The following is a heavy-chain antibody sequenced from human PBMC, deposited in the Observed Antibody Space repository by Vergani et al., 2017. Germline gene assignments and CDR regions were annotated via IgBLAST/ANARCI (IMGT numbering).Heavy chain of an antibody. CDR1: GFTFSSYG. D-gene: IGHD2-21*02. Sequence: QVQLVESGGGVVQPGRSLRLSCAASGFTFSSYGMHWVRQAPGKGLEWVAVIWYDGSNKYYADSLKGRFTISRDNSKNALYLQMNSLRAEYKAVYYCAREAPPGRLRDYYYYYYGMDVWGQGTTVTVSS. CDR2: IWYDGSNK. V-gene: IGHV3-33*01. J-gene: IGHJ6*02. CDR3: AREAPPGRLRDYYYYYYGMDV.